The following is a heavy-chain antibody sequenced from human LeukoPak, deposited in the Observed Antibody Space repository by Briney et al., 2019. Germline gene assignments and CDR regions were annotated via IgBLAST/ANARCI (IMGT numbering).Heavy chain of an antibody. D-gene: IGHD3-10*01. J-gene: IGHJ3*02. CDR3: ARVLQERITMVRGVIRPSDI. CDR1: GDSVSSNSAA. Sequence: SQTLSLTCAISGDSVSSNSAAWNWIRQSPSRGLEWLGRTYYRSKWYNDYAVSVKSRITINPDTSKNQFSLQLNSVTPEDTAVYYCARVLQERITMVRGVIRPSDIWGQGTMVTVSS. CDR2: TYYRSKWYN. V-gene: IGHV6-1*01.